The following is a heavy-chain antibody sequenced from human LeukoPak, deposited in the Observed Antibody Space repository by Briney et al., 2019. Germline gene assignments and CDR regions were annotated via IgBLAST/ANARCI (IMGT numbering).Heavy chain of an antibody. CDR1: GGSISGYY. CDR3: ARDRYYYDSSGYYSGAFDI. CDR2: IYYSGST. J-gene: IGHJ3*02. Sequence: SETLSLTCTVSGGSISGYYYNWIRQPPGKGLEWIGYIYYSGSTNYNPSLKSRVTISLDTSKNQFSLKLSSVTTADTAVYYCARDRYYYDSSGYYSGAFDIWGQGTMVTVSS. V-gene: IGHV4-59*01. D-gene: IGHD3-22*01.